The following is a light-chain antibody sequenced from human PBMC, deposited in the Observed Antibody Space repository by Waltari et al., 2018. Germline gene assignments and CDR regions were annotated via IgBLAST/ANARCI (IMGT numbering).Light chain of an antibody. Sequence: TLSCRATQSISTYLAWYQQKTGQAPRLLIYDASNRATGIPARFSGSGSGTDFTLTISSLEPEDFAVYHCQQGTTWLFGPGTKVEIK. J-gene: IGKJ3*01. V-gene: IGKV3-11*01. CDR1: QSISTY. CDR2: DAS. CDR3: QQGTTWL.